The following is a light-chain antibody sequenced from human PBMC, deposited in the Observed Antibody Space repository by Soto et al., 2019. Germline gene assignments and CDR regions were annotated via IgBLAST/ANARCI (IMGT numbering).Light chain of an antibody. Sequence: QSVLTQPASVSGSPGQSITISCTGTSSDVGSYDLVSWYQQYPGRAPKVMIYEDTKRPSGVSNRFSGSKSGNTASLTISGLQAEDEADYYCCSYAGGTIFVVFGGGTKVTVL. CDR3: CSYAGGTIFVV. J-gene: IGLJ2*01. CDR1: SSDVGSYDL. V-gene: IGLV2-23*01. CDR2: EDT.